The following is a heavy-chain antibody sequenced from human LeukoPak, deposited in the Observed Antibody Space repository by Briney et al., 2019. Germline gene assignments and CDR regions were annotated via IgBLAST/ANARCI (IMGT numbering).Heavy chain of an antibody. CDR1: GYTFTSDG. V-gene: IGHV1-18*01. J-gene: IGHJ3*02. Sequence: GASVTVSCKSSGYTFTSDGVSWVRLAPGQGLEWMAWISPYNGNTNYAQKFQGRVTMTTDTSTSTAYMELNSLRSDDTAVYYCATGKANFWSGYWGPFDIWGQGTMVTVSS. CDR3: ATGKANFWSGYWGPFDI. D-gene: IGHD3-3*01. CDR2: ISPYNGNT.